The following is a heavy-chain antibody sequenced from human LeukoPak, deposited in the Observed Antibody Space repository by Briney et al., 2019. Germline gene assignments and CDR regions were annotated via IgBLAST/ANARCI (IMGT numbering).Heavy chain of an antibody. Sequence: GGSLRLSCAASGFAFSSYGMHWVRQAPGKGLEWVTLIWYDGNNKYYADSVKGRFTISRDNSKNTLYLQLNSLRAEDTAVYYCARQHCSGGDCYFFDWGQGTLVTVSS. J-gene: IGHJ4*02. CDR1: GFAFSSYG. V-gene: IGHV3-33*01. CDR3: ARQHCSGGDCYFFD. D-gene: IGHD2-15*01. CDR2: IWYDGNNK.